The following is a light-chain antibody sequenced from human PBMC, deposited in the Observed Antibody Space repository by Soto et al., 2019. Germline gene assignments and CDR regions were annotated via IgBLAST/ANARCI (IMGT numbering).Light chain of an antibody. CDR3: LQHNSYPPT. CDR2: AAS. J-gene: IGKJ1*01. Sequence: DIQMTQSPSSLSASVGDRVTITCRASQGIRDALGWYQQKPGKAPKRLIYAASSLQSGVPSRFSGSGAGTEFTLTISSLQPEDFATYYCLQHNSYPPTLGQGNKVEIK. CDR1: QGIRDA. V-gene: IGKV1-17*01.